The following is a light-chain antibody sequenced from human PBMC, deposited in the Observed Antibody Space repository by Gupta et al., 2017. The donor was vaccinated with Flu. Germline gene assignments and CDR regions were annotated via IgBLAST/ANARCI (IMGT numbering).Light chain of an antibody. CDR3: SSYTSSSTLV. J-gene: IGLJ2*01. Sequence: TSSDVGGYNDVSWYQQHPGKAPKLMIYEVSKRPAGVANRFSGSKSGNTASLTISGLQAEDEADYYCSSYTSSSTLVFGGGTKLTVL. CDR1: SSDVGGYND. V-gene: IGLV2-14*01. CDR2: EVS.